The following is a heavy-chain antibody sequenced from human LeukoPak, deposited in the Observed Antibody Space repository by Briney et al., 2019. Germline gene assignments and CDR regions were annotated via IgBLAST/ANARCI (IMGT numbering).Heavy chain of an antibody. D-gene: IGHD6-19*01. V-gene: IGHV3-48*03. CDR2: ISSSGSTK. CDR3: ARDSSVDY. CDR1: GFTFSTYE. J-gene: IGHJ4*02. Sequence: GGSLRVSCAASGFTFSTYEMNWVRQAPGKGLEWVSYISSSGSTKNYAESVKGRFTISRDNAKNSLYLQMNSLRAEDTAVYYCARDSSVDYWGQGTLVIVSS.